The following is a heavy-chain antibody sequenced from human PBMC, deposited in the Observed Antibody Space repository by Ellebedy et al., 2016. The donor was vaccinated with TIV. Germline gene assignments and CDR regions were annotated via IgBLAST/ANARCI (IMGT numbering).Heavy chain of an antibody. D-gene: IGHD4-17*01. CDR2: ISRSGDST. CDR1: GFTFSSHA. J-gene: IGHJ4*02. V-gene: IGHV3-23*01. Sequence: GESLKISCAASGFTFSSHAMSWVRQAPGKGLEWVSTISRSGDSTYYADSVNGRFTISRDNSKNTLYLQMNSLKAEDTAVYYCADYGTKPGGSDYWGQGTLVTVSS. CDR3: ADYGTKPGGSDY.